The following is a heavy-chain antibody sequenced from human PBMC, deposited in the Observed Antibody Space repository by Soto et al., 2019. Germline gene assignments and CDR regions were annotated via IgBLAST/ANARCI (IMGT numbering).Heavy chain of an antibody. CDR3: ARGVLQ. CDR2: IYYSGST. J-gene: IGHJ4*02. CDR1: GGSISSGGYY. Sequence: QVQLQESGPGLVKPSQTLSLTCTVSGGSISSGGYYWSWIRQHPGKGLEWIGSIYYSGSTYYNPSLXRXXTISVDTSKNRSSRKLSSVTAADTAVYYCARGVLQWGQGTLVTVSS. V-gene: IGHV4-31*03. D-gene: IGHD3-16*01.